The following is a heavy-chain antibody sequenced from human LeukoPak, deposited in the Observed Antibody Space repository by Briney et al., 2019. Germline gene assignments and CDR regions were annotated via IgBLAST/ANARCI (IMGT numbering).Heavy chain of an antibody. J-gene: IGHJ6*02. CDR3: ARGRFGVFGMDV. CDR1: GDSVSGNSAA. V-gene: IGHV6-1*01. Sequence: SQTLSLTCAISGDSVSGNSAAWNWIRQSPSRGLEWLGRTYYRSKWYNDYGVSVKGRVTISPDTSKNQFSLQLNSVTPEDTAVYYCARGRFGVFGMDVWGQGTTVIVSS. D-gene: IGHD3-3*01. CDR2: TYYRSKWYN.